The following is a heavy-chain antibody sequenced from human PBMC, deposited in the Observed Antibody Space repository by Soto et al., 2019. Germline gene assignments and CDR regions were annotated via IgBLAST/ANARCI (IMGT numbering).Heavy chain of an antibody. CDR1: GGSISSYY. V-gene: IGHV4-59*01. J-gene: IGHJ4*02. Sequence: TSETLSLTCTVSGGSISSYYWSWIRQPPGKGLEWIGYIYYSGSTNYNPSLKSRVTISVDTSKNQFSLKLSSVTAADTAVYYCARGRKYYYDSSPFDYWGQGTLVTVSS. CDR2: IYYSGST. D-gene: IGHD3-22*01. CDR3: ARGRKYYYDSSPFDY.